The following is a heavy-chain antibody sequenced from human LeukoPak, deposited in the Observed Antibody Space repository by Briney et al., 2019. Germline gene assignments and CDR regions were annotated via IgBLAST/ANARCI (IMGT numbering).Heavy chain of an antibody. CDR2: INPSGGST. J-gene: IGHJ4*02. CDR3: ARYCSSTSCYKAFDY. Sequence: ASVKVSCKASGYTFTSYYMHWVRQAPGQGLEWMGIINPSGGSTSYAQKFQGRVTMTTDTSTSTAYMELRSLRSDDTAVYYCARYCSSTSCYKAFDYWGQGTLVTVSS. D-gene: IGHD2-2*02. V-gene: IGHV1-46*01. CDR1: GYTFTSYY.